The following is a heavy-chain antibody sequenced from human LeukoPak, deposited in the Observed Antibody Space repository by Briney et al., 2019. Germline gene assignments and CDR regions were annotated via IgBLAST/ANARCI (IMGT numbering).Heavy chain of an antibody. J-gene: IGHJ3*02. D-gene: IGHD3-16*02. CDR2: IYYSGST. CDR3: ARREPDDYVWGSYRYPAAFDI. Sequence: PSETLSLTCTVSSGSISSSSYYWGWIRQPPGKGLEWIGSIYYSGSTYYNPSLKSRVTISVDTSKNQFSLKLSSVTAADTVVYYCARREPDDYVWGSYRYPAAFDIWGQGTMVTVSS. CDR1: SGSISSSSYY. V-gene: IGHV4-39*01.